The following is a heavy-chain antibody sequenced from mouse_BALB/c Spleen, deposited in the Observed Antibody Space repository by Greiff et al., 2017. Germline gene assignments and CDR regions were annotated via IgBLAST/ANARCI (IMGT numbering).Heavy chain of an antibody. D-gene: IGHD2-4*01. V-gene: IGHV5-12-1*01. CDR2: ISSGGGST. CDR3: ARRDTMIRKAWFAY. J-gene: IGHJ3*01. Sequence: EVKVVESGGGLVKPGGSLKLSCAASGFAFSSYDMSWVRQTPEKRLEWVAYISSGGGSTYYPDTVKGRFTISRDNAKNTLYLQMSSLKSEDTAMYYCARRDTMIRKAWFAYWGQGTLVTVSA. CDR1: GFAFSSYD.